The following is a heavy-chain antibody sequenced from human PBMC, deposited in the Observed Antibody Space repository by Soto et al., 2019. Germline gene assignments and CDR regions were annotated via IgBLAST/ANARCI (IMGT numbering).Heavy chain of an antibody. CDR2: INHSGST. Sequence: PSETLSLTCAVYGGSFSCYYWIWIRQPPGKGLEWIGEINHSGSTNYNPSLKSRVTISVDTSKNQFSLKLSSVTAADTAVYYCARASAESGSPPFDYWGQGTLVTVSS. D-gene: IGHD1-26*01. J-gene: IGHJ4*02. CDR3: ARASAESGSPPFDY. CDR1: GGSFSCYY. V-gene: IGHV4-34*01.